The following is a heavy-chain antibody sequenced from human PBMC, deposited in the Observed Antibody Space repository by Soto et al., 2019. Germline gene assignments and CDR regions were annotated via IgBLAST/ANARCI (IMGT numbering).Heavy chain of an antibody. J-gene: IGHJ6*03. V-gene: IGHV1-8*01. CDR3: ARAHPYQLLLDDYYYYMDV. Sequence: ASVKVSCKASGYTFTSYDINWVRQATGQGLEWMGWMNPNSGNTGYAQKFQGRVTMTRNTSISTAYMELSSLRSEDTAVYYCARAHPYQLLLDDYYYYMDVWGKGTTVTVSS. D-gene: IGHD2-2*01. CDR1: GYTFTSYD. CDR2: MNPNSGNT.